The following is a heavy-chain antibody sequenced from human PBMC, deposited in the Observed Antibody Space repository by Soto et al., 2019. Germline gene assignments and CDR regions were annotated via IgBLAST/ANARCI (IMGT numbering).Heavy chain of an antibody. CDR2: IIPILGIA. CDR1: GGTFSSYT. J-gene: IGHJ1*01. D-gene: IGHD2-2*01. Sequence: SVKVSCKASGGTFSSYTIGWVRQAPGQGLEWMGRIIPILGIANYAQKFQGRVTITADKSTSTAYMELSSLRSEDTAVYYCARGYCSSTSCYGYFQHWGQGTLVTVSS. CDR3: ARGYCSSTSCYGYFQH. V-gene: IGHV1-69*02.